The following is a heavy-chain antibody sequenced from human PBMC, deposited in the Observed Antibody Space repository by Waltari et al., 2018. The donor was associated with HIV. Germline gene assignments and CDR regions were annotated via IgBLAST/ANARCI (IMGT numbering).Heavy chain of an antibody. CDR2: IYPGYSDT. CDR3: ARRYCSGGSCYYGY. CDR1: RYRFTSYW. V-gene: IGHV5-51*03. Sequence: EVQLVQSGAEVKRPGESLKISCTGSRYRFTSYWIGWVRPMPGKGLEWMGIIYPGYSDTRYSPSFQGQVTISADKSISTAYLQWSSLKASDTAMYYCARRYCSGGSCYYGYWGQGTLVTVSS. D-gene: IGHD2-15*01. J-gene: IGHJ4*02.